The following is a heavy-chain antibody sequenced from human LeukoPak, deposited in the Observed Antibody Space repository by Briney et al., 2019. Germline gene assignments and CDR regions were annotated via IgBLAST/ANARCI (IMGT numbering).Heavy chain of an antibody. V-gene: IGHV3-21*01. Sequence: PGWSLRLSCAASGFTFRTYSMNWVRQAPGKGLEWVSSIDGSSRSLYYADAVKGRFTISRDNAKNSLYLQMNSLRAEDTAVYYCARESGGTYCEAFDIWGQGTMVTVSS. CDR2: IDGSSRSL. CDR3: ARESGGTYCEAFDI. D-gene: IGHD1-26*01. CDR1: GFTFRTYS. J-gene: IGHJ3*02.